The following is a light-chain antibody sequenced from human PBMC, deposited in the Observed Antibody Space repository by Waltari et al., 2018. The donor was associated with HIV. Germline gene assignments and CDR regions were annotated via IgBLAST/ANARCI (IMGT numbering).Light chain of an antibody. J-gene: IGLJ1*01. CDR1: SLRNFF. V-gene: IGLV3-19*01. Sequence: SSELTQDPVVSVALGQTIKIRCQGDSLRNFFANWYQHRPGPAPVLVVYGGNRRPSGIPARFSASNSGNTSSLIISNSQAVDEADYFCHSRDTDGDHYVFGGGTRVIV. CDR3: HSRDTDGDHYV. CDR2: GGN.